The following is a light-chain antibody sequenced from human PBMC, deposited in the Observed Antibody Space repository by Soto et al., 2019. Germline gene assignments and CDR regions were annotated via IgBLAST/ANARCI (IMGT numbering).Light chain of an antibody. CDR1: QSVRGY. CDR3: QQRSDWPLT. J-gene: IGKJ4*02. V-gene: IGKV3-11*01. Sequence: EIVLTQSPATLSLSPGERATLSCRASQSVRGYLAWYQQKPGQAPRLLIYDASSRVTGLPARFSGSGSGTDFTLTISSLDPEDFAVYYCQQRSDWPLTFGGGTKVEIK. CDR2: DAS.